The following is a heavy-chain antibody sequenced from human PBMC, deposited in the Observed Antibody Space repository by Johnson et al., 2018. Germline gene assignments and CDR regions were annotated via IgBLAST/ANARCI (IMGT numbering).Heavy chain of an antibody. J-gene: IGHJ3*02. CDR1: GDSVSSNSAA. Sequence: QVQLVESGPGLVKPSQTLSLTCAISGDSVSSNSAAWNWIRQSPSRGLEWLGRTYYRSKWYNDYAVSVKSRITINPDTSKNQFSLPLNSVTPEDTAVYYCARDSHLYDSGGFDAFDIWGQGTMVTVSS. CDR2: TYYRSKWYN. V-gene: IGHV6-1*01. CDR3: ARDSHLYDSGGFDAFDI. D-gene: IGHD3-22*01.